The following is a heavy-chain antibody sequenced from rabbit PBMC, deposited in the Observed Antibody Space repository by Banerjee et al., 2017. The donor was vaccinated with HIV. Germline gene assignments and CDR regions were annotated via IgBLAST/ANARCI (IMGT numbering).Heavy chain of an antibody. CDR2: IYTTSGDT. J-gene: IGHJ3*01. V-gene: IGHV1S45*01. D-gene: IGHD1-1*01. Sequence: TCTASGFTLSSSYWIYWVRQAPGKGLEWIGCIYTTSGDTVYATWAKGRFTISKASWTTVTLQMTSLTAADTATYFCARFFPPNSAYYDLWGQGTLVTVS. CDR1: GFTLSSSYW. CDR3: ARFFPPNSAYYDL.